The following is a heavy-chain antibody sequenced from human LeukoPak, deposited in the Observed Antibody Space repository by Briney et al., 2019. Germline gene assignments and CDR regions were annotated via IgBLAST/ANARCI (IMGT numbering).Heavy chain of an antibody. CDR2: ISAYNGNT. V-gene: IGHV1-18*01. D-gene: IGHD3-10*01. CDR1: GXTFTSYG. Sequence: KVSXKAXGXTFTSYGISWVRQAPGQGLEWMGWISAYNGNTNYAQKLQGRVTMTTDTSTSTAYMELRSLRSDDTAVYYCARDDLPMVRGVMSGYWGQGTLVTVSS. J-gene: IGHJ4*02. CDR3: ARDDLPMVRGVMSGY.